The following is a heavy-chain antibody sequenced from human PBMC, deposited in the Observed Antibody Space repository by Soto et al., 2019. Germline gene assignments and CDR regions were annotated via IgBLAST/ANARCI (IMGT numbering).Heavy chain of an antibody. CDR2: ISSSSRTI. V-gene: IGHV3-48*01. CDR3: ARDTASSSPGRVGWFDP. D-gene: IGHD6-13*01. Sequence: GGSLRLSCAASGFTFSSYSMNWVRQAPGKGLEWVSYISSSSRTIYYADSVKGRFTISRDNAKNSLYLQMNSLRAEDTAVYYCARDTASSSPGRVGWFDPWGQGTLVTVSS. J-gene: IGHJ5*02. CDR1: GFTFSSYS.